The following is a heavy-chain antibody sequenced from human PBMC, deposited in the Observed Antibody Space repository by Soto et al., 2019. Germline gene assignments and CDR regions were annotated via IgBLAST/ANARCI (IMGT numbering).Heavy chain of an antibody. J-gene: IGHJ6*03. Sequence: ASVKVSCKASGYTFTSYDINWVRQATGQGLEWMGWMNPNSGNTGYAQKFQGRVTMTRNTSISTAYMELSSLRSEDTAVYYCAVWFGEFLSFRASYYYHMDVWGQGSKVPGSS. D-gene: IGHD3-10*01. V-gene: IGHV1-8*01. CDR3: AVWFGEFLSFRASYYYHMDV. CDR1: GYTFTSYD. CDR2: MNPNSGNT.